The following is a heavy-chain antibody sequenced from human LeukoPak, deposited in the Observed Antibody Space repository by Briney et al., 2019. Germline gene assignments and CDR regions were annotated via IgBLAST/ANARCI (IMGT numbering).Heavy chain of an antibody. CDR2: IIPILGIA. CDR1: GGTFSSYA. D-gene: IGHD6-13*01. Sequence: SVKVSCKASGGTFSSYAIIWVRQAPGQGLEWMGRIIPILGIANYAQKFQGRVTITADKSTSTAYMELSSLRSEDTAVYYCARGVAAAAKSSYAFDIWGQGTMVTVSS. J-gene: IGHJ3*02. CDR3: ARGVAAAAKSSYAFDI. V-gene: IGHV1-69*04.